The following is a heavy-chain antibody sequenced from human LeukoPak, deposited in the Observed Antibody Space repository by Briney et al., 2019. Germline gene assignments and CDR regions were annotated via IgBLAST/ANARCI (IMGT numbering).Heavy chain of an antibody. J-gene: IGHJ5*01. CDR2: IYVSGTT. CDR3: AREPVGSGWFDS. V-gene: IGHV4-4*07. Sequence: SETLSLTCSVSGGSINNYYRSWIRQPAGKGLEWIGHIYVSGTTRYNPSPRSRLTISVDTSKNQFSLNLTSVTAADTAVYYCAREPVGSGWFDSWGQGTLVAVSS. D-gene: IGHD6-25*01. CDR1: GGSINNYY.